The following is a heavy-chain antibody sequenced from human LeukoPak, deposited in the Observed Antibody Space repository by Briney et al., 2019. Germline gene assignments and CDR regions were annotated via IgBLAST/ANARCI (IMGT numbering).Heavy chain of an antibody. Sequence: GGSLRLSCVASGFPFSSYWMTWVRQAPGKGLEWVSAISGSGGSTYYADSVKGRFTISRDNSKNTLYLQMNSLRAEDTAVYYCAKDLTKYYGDTYWGQGTLVTVSS. CDR1: GFPFSSYW. J-gene: IGHJ4*02. D-gene: IGHD4-17*01. CDR2: ISGSGGST. V-gene: IGHV3-23*01. CDR3: AKDLTKYYGDTY.